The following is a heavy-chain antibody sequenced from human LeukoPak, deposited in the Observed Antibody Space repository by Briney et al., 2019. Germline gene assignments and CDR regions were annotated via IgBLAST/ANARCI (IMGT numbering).Heavy chain of an antibody. D-gene: IGHD5-12*01. CDR3: ARRETWLRGYFDY. V-gene: IGHV4-34*01. CDR2: INHSGST. J-gene: IGHJ4*02. Sequence: SETLSLTCAVYGGSFNGYYWSWIRQPPGKGLEWIGEINHSGSTNYNPSLTSRVTISVDTSKNQFSLTLSSVTAADTTVYYCARRETWLRGYFDYWGQGTLVTVSS. CDR1: GGSFNGYY.